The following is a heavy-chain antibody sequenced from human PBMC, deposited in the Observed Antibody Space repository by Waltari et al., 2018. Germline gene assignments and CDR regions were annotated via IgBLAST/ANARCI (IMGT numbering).Heavy chain of an antibody. V-gene: IGHV1-69-2*01. J-gene: IGHJ4*02. CDR2: FDPDDGET. CDR3: ATDNFQVPAAWVY. Sequence: EVQLVQSGAEVKKPGATVKLSCKASGYTFTEYYIQWVQQAPGKGLEWMGRFDPDDGETIYAEKFQGRVTIAADTSTDTVYMELSSLRSDDSAVYYCATDNFQVPAAWVYWGQGTPVTVSS. D-gene: IGHD6-25*01. CDR1: GYTFTEYY.